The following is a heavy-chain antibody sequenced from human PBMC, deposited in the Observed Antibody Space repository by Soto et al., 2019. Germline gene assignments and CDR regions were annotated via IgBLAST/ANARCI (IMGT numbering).Heavy chain of an antibody. Sequence: QVQLVESGGGVVQPGRSLRLSCAASGFTFSSYGMHWVRQAPGKGLEWVAVISYDGSNKYYADSVKGRFTISRDNSKNTLYLQMNSLRAEDTAVYYCAKGFYGDYSVGYFDYWGQGTLVTGSS. D-gene: IGHD4-17*01. CDR3: AKGFYGDYSVGYFDY. V-gene: IGHV3-30*18. CDR1: GFTFSSYG. CDR2: ISYDGSNK. J-gene: IGHJ4*02.